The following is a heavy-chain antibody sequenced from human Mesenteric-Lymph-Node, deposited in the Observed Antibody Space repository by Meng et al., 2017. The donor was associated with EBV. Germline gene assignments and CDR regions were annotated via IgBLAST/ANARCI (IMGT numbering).Heavy chain of an antibody. CDR3: ARDQDGAGGTIDY. J-gene: IGHJ4*02. V-gene: IGHV3-74*03. CDR1: GFTFSSYW. CDR2: INNDDSGT. Sequence: VQLQESGPGLVKPSGTLSLTCAVSGFTFSSYWMQWVRQAPGKGLVWVSRINNDDSGTTHADSVRGRFTISRDNAKNTLYMQVNSLRAEDTAVYYCARDQDGAGGTIDYWGRGTLVTVSS. D-gene: IGHD1-26*01.